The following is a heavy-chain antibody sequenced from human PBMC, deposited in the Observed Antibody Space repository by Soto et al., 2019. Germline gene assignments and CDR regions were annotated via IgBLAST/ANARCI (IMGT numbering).Heavy chain of an antibody. Sequence: QVQLVQSGAEVKMPGSSVKVSCKASGVTVSTSAISWVRQAPGQGLEWMGVIILILGTTNYAQKFQGRVTITADEPTSTAYMELSSLRSEDTPVYYSAITPEVIFASDYYYYGMDVWGQGTTVTVSS. CDR1: GVTVSTSA. D-gene: IGHD2-21*01. CDR2: IILILGTT. CDR3: AITPEVIFASDYYYYGMDV. V-gene: IGHV1-69*01. J-gene: IGHJ6*02.